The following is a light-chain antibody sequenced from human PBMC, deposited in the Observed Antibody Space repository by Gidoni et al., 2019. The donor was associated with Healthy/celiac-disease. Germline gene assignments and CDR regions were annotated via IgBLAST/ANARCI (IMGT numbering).Light chain of an antibody. Sequence: DIVMTQSPDPLAVSLGERATINCKSSQSVLYSSNNKNYLAWYQQKPGQPPKLLIYWASTRESGVPDRFSGSGSGTDFTLTISSLQAEDVAVYYCQQYYSTPLTFGGGTKLEIK. CDR2: WAS. CDR3: QQYYSTPLT. V-gene: IGKV4-1*01. J-gene: IGKJ4*01. CDR1: QSVLYSSNNKNY.